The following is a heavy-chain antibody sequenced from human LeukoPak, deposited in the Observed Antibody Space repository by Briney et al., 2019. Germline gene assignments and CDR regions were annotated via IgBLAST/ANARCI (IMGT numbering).Heavy chain of an antibody. Sequence: SETLSLTCTVSGYSISSGYYWGWIRQPPGKGLEWIGSMYYSGNTYYNPSLKSRVTISVDTSKNQFSLKLRSVTAADTAGYYCARGLDHDLLTNWGQGTLVTVSS. V-gene: IGHV4-38-2*02. CDR3: ARGLDHDLLTN. J-gene: IGHJ4*02. CDR2: MYYSGNT. CDR1: GYSISSGYY. D-gene: IGHD1-14*01.